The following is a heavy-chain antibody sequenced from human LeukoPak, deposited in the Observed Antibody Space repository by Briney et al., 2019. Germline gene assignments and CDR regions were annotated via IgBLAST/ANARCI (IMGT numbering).Heavy chain of an antibody. J-gene: IGHJ3*02. V-gene: IGHV1-46*01. CDR2: INPSGGST. CDR3: ARDPDYGGNSVARGAFDI. CDR1: GYTFTSYY. D-gene: IGHD4-23*01. Sequence: ASVKVSCKASGYTFTSYYMHWVRQAPGQGIGWMGIINPSGGSTSYAQKFQGRVTMTRDTSTSTVYMELSSLRSEDTAVYYCARDPDYGGNSVARGAFDIWGQGTMVTVSS.